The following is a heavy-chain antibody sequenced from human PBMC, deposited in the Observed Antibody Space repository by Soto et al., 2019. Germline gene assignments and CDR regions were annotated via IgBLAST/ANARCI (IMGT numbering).Heavy chain of an antibody. J-gene: IGHJ5*02. V-gene: IGHV3-15*01. CDR3: TTDLWRIAVVVGSTGYFNP. Sequence: PGGSLRLSCAVSGFTFRYAWMSWVRQAPGKGLEWVGRIKSKSDGGTTEYAAPVRGRFTISRDDSKNTLYLQMNSLKTEDTAVYYCTTDLWRIAVVVGSTGYFNPWGQGTPVTVSS. D-gene: IGHD2-15*01. CDR1: GFTFRYAW. CDR2: IKSKSDGGTT.